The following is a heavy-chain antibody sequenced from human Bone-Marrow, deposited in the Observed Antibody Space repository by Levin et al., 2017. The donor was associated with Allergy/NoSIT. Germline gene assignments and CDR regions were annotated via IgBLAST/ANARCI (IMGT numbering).Heavy chain of an antibody. CDR2: IRSKGYGGTT. Sequence: RAGGSLRLSCKASGFNFGDDAMSWFRQGPGKGLEWVALIRSKGYGGTTEYAASVKGRFTMSRDDSKSIAYLQMNSLKTEDTAVYYCSRETEAFEIWGQGTMVTVSS. CDR1: GFNFGDDA. J-gene: IGHJ3*02. CDR3: SRETEAFEI. D-gene: IGHD1-14*01. V-gene: IGHV3-49*03.